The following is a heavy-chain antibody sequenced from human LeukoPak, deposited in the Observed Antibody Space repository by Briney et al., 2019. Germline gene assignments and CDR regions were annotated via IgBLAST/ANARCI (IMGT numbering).Heavy chain of an antibody. CDR2: FYSGGHT. D-gene: IGHD7-27*01. CDR1: GFTVSTNY. V-gene: IGHV3-53*01. Sequence: GGSLRLSCAASGFTVSTNYMSWVRQAPGKGLEWVSLFYSGGHTNYADSVKGRFTSSRDSSNNTLYLQMNSLKASDTAMYYCASSNWGSGYYYYGMDVWGQGTTVTVSS. CDR3: ASSNWGSGYYYYGMDV. J-gene: IGHJ6*02.